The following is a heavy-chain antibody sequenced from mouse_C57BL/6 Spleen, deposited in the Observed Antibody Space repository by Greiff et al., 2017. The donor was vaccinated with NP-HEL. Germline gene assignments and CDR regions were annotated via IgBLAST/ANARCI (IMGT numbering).Heavy chain of an antibody. CDR3: AKSNEAMDY. CDR1: GFSLTSYG. J-gene: IGHJ4*01. V-gene: IGHV2-4*01. Sequence: VQWGEVGPGLVQPSQCLSITCTVSGFSLTSYGVHWVRQPPGKGLEWLGVIWSGGSTDYNAAFISRLSISKDNSKSKVFFKMNSLQADDTAIYYCAKSNEAMDYWGQGTSVTVSS. CDR2: IWSGGST.